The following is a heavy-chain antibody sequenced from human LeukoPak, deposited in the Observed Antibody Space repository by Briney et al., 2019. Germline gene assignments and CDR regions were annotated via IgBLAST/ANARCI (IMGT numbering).Heavy chain of an antibody. CDR2: IYHSGST. CDR1: GGSISSGGYY. J-gene: IGHJ4*02. D-gene: IGHD2-2*01. CDR3: ASLGFNVPAAPKGLDY. Sequence: PSETLSLTCTVSGGSISSGGYYWSWIRQPPGKGLEWIGYIYHSGSTYYNPSLKSRVTISVDRSKNQFSLKLSSVTAADTAVYYCASLGFNVPAAPKGLDYWGQGTLVTVSS. V-gene: IGHV4-30-2*01.